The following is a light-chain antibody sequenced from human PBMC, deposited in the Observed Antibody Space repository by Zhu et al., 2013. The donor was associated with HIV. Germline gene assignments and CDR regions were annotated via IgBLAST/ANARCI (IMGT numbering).Light chain of an antibody. CDR2: AAS. Sequence: PGERATLSCRASQKISGRHLAWYQQQPGQSPRLLIYAASSRASGIPDRFSGSGSGTEFTLTISSLQPDDCATYYCQQYNSYSLTFGGGTSVEIK. CDR3: QQYNSYSLT. J-gene: IGKJ4*01. V-gene: IGKV3-20*01. CDR1: QKISGRH.